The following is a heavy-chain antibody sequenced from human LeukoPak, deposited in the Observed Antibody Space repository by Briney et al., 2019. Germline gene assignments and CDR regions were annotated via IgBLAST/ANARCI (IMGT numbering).Heavy chain of an antibody. V-gene: IGHV4-4*02. CDR3: ARNYGSGSYLDY. J-gene: IGHJ4*02. D-gene: IGHD3-10*01. CDR2: IYQSGST. CDR1: GDSLSSSNNW. Sequence: PSGTLSLTCSVSGDSLSSSNNWWSWVRQPPGKGLEWIGEIYQSGSTNYNPSLKSRVTMSVDTSKNQFSLKLNSVTAADTAVYYCARNYGSGSYLDYWGQGTLVTVSS.